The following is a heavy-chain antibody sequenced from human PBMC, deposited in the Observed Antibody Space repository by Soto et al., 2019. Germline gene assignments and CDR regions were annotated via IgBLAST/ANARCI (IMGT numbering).Heavy chain of an antibody. D-gene: IGHD3-10*01. J-gene: IGHJ4*02. CDR3: ARGGWTTYYGACFDY. CDR1: GFSLSSSGVG. CDR2: IYWDDDK. Sequence: QITLKESGPTLVRPTQTLTLTCTFSGFSLSSSGVGVGWIRQPPGKALEWLALIYWDDDKRYSPSLKSRLTITNDTSKNQVVLTLTKLDTVDTATYYCARGGWTTYYGACFDYWGQGTLVTVSS. V-gene: IGHV2-5*02.